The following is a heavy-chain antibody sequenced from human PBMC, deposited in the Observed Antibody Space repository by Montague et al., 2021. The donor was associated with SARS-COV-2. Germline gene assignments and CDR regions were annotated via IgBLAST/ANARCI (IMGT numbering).Heavy chain of an antibody. CDR2: MHYSERP. CDR3: ASAPRYSFGFWAY. V-gene: IGHV4-39*01. D-gene: IGHD5-12*01. CDR1: GGTLSSTSFY. Sequence: SETLSLTCSVSGGTLSSTSFYWGWIRQPPGRGLEWIGTMHYSERPYYNPSLQSRVTISVDSSKKQFSLKMTSVTAADTAIYYCASAPRYSFGFWAYWGQGTLVSVSS. J-gene: IGHJ4*02.